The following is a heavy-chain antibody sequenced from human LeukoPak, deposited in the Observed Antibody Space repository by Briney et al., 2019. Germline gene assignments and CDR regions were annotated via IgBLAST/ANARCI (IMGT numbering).Heavy chain of an antibody. Sequence: GASVKVSCKTSGGTFNNSAISWVRQAPGQGLEWLGGIMPLFGTAGYAQKSQGRVTTTKDESTRTVYLELTSLTSDDTAVYYCARDVHGDYGSGWFDPWGQGTLVSVSS. CDR3: ARDVHGDYGSGWFDP. CDR1: GGTFNNSA. CDR2: IMPLFGTA. D-gene: IGHD4-17*01. V-gene: IGHV1-69*05. J-gene: IGHJ5*02.